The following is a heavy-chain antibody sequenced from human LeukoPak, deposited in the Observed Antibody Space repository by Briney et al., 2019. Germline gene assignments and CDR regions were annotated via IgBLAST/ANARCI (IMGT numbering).Heavy chain of an antibody. D-gene: IGHD2/OR15-2a*01. J-gene: IGHJ4*02. V-gene: IGHV3-23*01. CDR3: AKVGVNGKYWYDF. Sequence: QAGGSLRLSCAASGFTFRTFAMSWVRQAPGKGLECVSVISAGGGNTYYADSVKGRFTVSRDNSKSTLYLQMNSLRAEDTALYYCAKVGVNGKYWYDFWGQGTLVTVSS. CDR2: ISAGGGNT. CDR1: GFTFRTFA.